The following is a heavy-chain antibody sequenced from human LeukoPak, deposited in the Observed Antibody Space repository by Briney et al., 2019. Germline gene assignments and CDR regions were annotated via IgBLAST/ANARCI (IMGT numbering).Heavy chain of an antibody. V-gene: IGHV4-59*01. CDR2: ISYSGSP. CDR1: GDSIRGYH. Sequence: PSETLSLTCTVSGDSIRGYHCNWIRQSPGKGLEWIGHISYSGSPKYNPSLKSRVTLSVDTSKNQFSLKLTSATAADTAVYYCARVSPDSSAYVDSWGQGTLVTVSS. D-gene: IGHD3-22*01. CDR3: ARVSPDSSAYVDS. J-gene: IGHJ4*02.